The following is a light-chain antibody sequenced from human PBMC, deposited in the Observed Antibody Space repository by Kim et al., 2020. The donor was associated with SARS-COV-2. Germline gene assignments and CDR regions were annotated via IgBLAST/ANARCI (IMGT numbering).Light chain of an antibody. CDR3: MQSIELPRT. V-gene: IGKV2D-29*02. J-gene: IGKJ2*01. CDR2: EVS. Sequence: DIVMTQTPLSLSVRPGQPTSISCKSSQSLLYSDGKTYLYWYLQKPGQSPQLLIHEVSNRFSGVSDRFSGSASGTNFTLKISRVEAEDVGIYYCMQSIELPRTFGQGTKLEIK. CDR1: QSLLYSDGKTY.